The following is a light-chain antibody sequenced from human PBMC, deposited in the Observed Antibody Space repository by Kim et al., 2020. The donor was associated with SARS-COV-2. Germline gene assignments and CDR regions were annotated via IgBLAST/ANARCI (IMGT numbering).Light chain of an antibody. V-gene: IGKV1-39*01. CDR1: QNINSF. CDR3: QQSHTAPLLT. J-gene: IGKJ4*01. CDR2: AAS. Sequence: SVGDRVTITCRASQNINSFLNWYKQRPGKAPQLLIYAASTLQIGVPSRFSGSGSGTDFTLTITSRQPEDFATYYCQQSHTAPLLTFGGGTKVDIK.